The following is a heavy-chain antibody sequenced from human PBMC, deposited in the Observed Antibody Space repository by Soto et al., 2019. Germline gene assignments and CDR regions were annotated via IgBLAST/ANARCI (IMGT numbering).Heavy chain of an antibody. J-gene: IGHJ4*02. CDR2: IYYSGST. CDR3: ARDNGYSYGYTLDY. V-gene: IGHV4-59*01. CDR1: GGSISSYY. Sequence: PSETLSLTCTVSGGSISSYYRSWIRQPPGKGLEWIGYIYYSGSTNYNPSLKSRVTISVDTSKNQFSLKLSSVTAADTAVYYCARDNGYSYGYTLDYWGQGTLVTVSS. D-gene: IGHD5-18*01.